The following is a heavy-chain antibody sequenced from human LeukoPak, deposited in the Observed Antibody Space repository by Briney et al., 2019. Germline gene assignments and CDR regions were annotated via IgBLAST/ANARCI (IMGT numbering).Heavy chain of an antibody. CDR2: IYYSGST. V-gene: IGHV4-59*12. Sequence: SETLSLTCTVSGDSISSYYWSWIRQPPGKGLEWIGYIYYSGSTNYNPSLKSRVTMSVDTSRNQFSLKLSSVTAADTAVYFCARPLEATVTVPFDYWGQGILVTVPS. CDR1: GDSISSYY. J-gene: IGHJ4*02. D-gene: IGHD4-17*01. CDR3: ARPLEATVTVPFDY.